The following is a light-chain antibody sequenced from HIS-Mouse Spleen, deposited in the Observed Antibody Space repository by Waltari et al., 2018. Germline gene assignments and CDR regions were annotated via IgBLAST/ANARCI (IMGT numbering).Light chain of an antibody. V-gene: IGLV2-14*01. Sequence: QSVLTQPPSASGTPGQRVTISCSGSSSDGGGYNYVSWYQQHPGKAPQLMIYEVSNRPSGVSNRFSGSKSGNTASLTISGLQAEDEADYYCSSYTSSSTYVFGTGTKVTVL. CDR3: SSYTSSSTYV. CDR2: EVS. J-gene: IGLJ1*01. CDR1: SSDGGGYNY.